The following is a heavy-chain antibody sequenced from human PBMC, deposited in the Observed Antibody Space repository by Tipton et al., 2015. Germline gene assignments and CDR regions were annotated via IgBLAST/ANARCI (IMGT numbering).Heavy chain of an antibody. Sequence: QSGAEVKKPGSSVKVSCKASRDTFSNYGICRVRQAPGQGLEWMGGIIPLFGLATYAQNFQGRVTITADESTSTVYMELSSLRSDDTAVYYCARDQSAVAGTGWLDPWGQGTPVTVSS. CDR2: IIPLFGLA. CDR3: ARDQSAVAGTGWLDP. J-gene: IGHJ5*02. D-gene: IGHD6-19*01. V-gene: IGHV1-69*01. CDR1: RDTFSNYG.